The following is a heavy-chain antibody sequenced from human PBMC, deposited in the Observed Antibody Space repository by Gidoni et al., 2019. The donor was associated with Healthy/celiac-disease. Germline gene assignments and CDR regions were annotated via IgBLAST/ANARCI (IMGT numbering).Heavy chain of an antibody. V-gene: IGHV4-4*02. D-gene: IGHD2-8*02. CDR1: GGSISSSNW. CDR3: ARSLRGPGPIYYGMDV. J-gene: IGHJ6*02. Sequence: QVQLQESGPGLVKPSGTLSLTCAVSGGSISSSNWWSWVRRPPGKGLEWIGEIYHSGSTNYNPSLKSRVTISVDKSQNQFSLKLSSVTAADTAVYYCARSLRGPGPIYYGMDVWGQGTTVTVSS. CDR2: IYHSGST.